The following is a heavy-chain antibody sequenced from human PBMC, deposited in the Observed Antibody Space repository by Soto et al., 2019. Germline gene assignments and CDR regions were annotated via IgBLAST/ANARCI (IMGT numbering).Heavy chain of an antibody. V-gene: IGHV1-69*13. D-gene: IGHD5-12*01. CDR1: GGTFSSYA. CDR2: IIPIFGTA. CDR3: ARDIVATHGHFYYYGMDV. J-gene: IGHJ6*02. Sequence: SVKVSWKASGGTFSSYAISWVRQAPGQGLEWMGGIIPIFGTANYAQKFQGRVTITADESTSTAYMELSSLRSEDTAVYYCARDIVATHGHFYYYGMDVCGQGTKVTVSS.